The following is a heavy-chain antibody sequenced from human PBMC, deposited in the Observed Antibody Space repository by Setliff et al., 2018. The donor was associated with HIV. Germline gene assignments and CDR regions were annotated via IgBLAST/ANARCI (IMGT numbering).Heavy chain of an antibody. CDR3: ARDHPQYYYGAGSGYLDY. D-gene: IGHD3-10*01. CDR1: GGSITSNY. Sequence: TSETLSLTCSVSGGSITSNYWTWIRQPPGKGLEWIGSISHSGSTYYNPSLKSRVTIKVDTFHNQFSLKLSSVTAADTAVYYCARDHPQYYYGAGSGYLDYWGQGTLVTVSS. V-gene: IGHV4-39*07. CDR2: ISHSGST. J-gene: IGHJ4*02.